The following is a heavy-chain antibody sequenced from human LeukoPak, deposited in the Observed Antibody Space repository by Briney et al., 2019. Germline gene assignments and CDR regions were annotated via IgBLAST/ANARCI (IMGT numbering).Heavy chain of an antibody. Sequence: PGGALRLSCAASVFTFISYLMSGVRQAPAEGRECVANIKQDGSEKYYVESVKGRFPISRDNAKNSLYLQMNSLRAEDTAVYYCARDTLITGNDYWGQGTLVTVSS. J-gene: IGHJ4*02. CDR1: VFTFISYL. V-gene: IGHV3-7*01. CDR3: ARDTLITGNDY. D-gene: IGHD1-20*01. CDR2: IKQDGSEK.